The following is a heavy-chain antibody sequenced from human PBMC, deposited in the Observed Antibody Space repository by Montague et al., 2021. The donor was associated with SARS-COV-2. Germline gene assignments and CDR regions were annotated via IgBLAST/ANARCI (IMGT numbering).Heavy chain of an antibody. Sequence: SVKVSCKASGYTLSDFYIHWVRQAPGQGLEWMGRLNPKSGGSNYAQKFLGRVTMTRDTSDNTAYLALSRLTSDDTALYYCARLQYYYDSNGPYHPDRLDYWGQGTLVTVSS. J-gene: IGHJ4*02. D-gene: IGHD3-22*01. CDR3: ARLQYYYDSNGPYHPDRLDY. CDR2: LNPKSGGS. CDR1: GYTLSDFY. V-gene: IGHV1-2*06.